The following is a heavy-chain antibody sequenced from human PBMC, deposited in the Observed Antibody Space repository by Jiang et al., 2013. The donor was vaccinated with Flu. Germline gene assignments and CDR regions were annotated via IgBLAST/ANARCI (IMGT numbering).Heavy chain of an antibody. CDR1: GGSISSHY. CDR2: MYHSGST. Sequence: GLVKPSETLSLTCAVSGGSISSHYWSWIRQPLGKGLEWIGYMYHSGSTNYNPSLKNRVTMSVDTSKYQFSLGLSSVTAADTAVYYCARVRHSLVRRTFDVWGQGTMVTVSS. V-gene: IGHV4-59*11. J-gene: IGHJ3*01. CDR3: ARVRHSLVRRTFDV. D-gene: IGHD3-22*01.